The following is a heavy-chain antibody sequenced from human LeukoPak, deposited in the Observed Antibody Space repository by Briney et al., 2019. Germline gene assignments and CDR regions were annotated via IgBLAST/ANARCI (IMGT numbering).Heavy chain of an antibody. V-gene: IGHV1-2*02. J-gene: IGHJ5*02. Sequence: GASGKVSCKASGYTFTGYYMHWVRQAPGQGLEWMGWINRNSGGTNYAQKFQGRVTMTRDTSISTAYMELSRLRSDDTAVYYCARGAPVFRWFDPWGQGTLVTVSS. D-gene: IGHD2-21*01. CDR2: INRNSGGT. CDR1: GYTFTGYY. CDR3: ARGAPVFRWFDP.